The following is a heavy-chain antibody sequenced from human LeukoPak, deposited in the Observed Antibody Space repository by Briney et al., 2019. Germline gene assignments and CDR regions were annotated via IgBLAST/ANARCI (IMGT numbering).Heavy chain of an antibody. Sequence: KPSETLSLTCAVYGGSFSGYYWSWIRQPPGKGLEWIGEINHSGSTNYNPSLKSRVTISVDTSKNQFSLKLSSVTAADTAVYYCARGAVVPAAPYNWFDPWGQGTLVTVSS. V-gene: IGHV4-34*01. CDR3: ARGAVVPAAPYNWFDP. CDR1: GGSFSGYY. D-gene: IGHD2-2*01. J-gene: IGHJ5*02. CDR2: INHSGST.